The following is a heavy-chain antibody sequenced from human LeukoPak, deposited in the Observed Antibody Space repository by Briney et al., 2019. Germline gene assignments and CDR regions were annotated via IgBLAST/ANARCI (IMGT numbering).Heavy chain of an antibody. D-gene: IGHD6-13*01. CDR1: GFTFSSYA. V-gene: IGHV3-23*01. CDR2: ISGSGGST. J-gene: IGHJ4*02. Sequence: GGSLRLSCAASGFTFSSYAMSWVRQAPGKGLEWVSGISGSGGSTFYADSVKGRFTISRDNSKNTLYLQMDSLRAEDTAVYYCAKRESSSSWYNYFDYWGQGTLVTVSS. CDR3: AKRESSSSWYNYFDY.